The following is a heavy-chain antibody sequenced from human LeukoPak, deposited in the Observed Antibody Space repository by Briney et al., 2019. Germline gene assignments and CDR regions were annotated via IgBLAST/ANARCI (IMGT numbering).Heavy chain of an antibody. CDR3: AREGADYSPYYYYMDV. Sequence: KTSETLSLTCTVSGGSISSSSYYWGWIRQPPGKGLEWIGSIYYSGSTYYNPSLKSRVTISVDTSKNQFSLKLSSVTAADTAVYYCAREGADYSPYYYYMDVWGKGTTVTVSS. V-gene: IGHV4-39*07. J-gene: IGHJ6*03. CDR1: GGSISSSSYY. D-gene: IGHD4-11*01. CDR2: IYYSGST.